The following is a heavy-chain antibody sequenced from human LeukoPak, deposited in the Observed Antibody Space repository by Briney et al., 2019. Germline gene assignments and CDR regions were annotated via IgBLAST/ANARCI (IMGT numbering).Heavy chain of an antibody. CDR3: AMHPGPVTRYFDY. Sequence: PGGSLRPSCAASGFTFSSYAMSWVRQAPGKGLEWVSAISGSGGSTYYADSVKGRFTISRDNSKSTLYLQMNSLRAEDTAVYYCAMHPGPVTRYFDYWGQGTLVTVSS. V-gene: IGHV3-23*01. J-gene: IGHJ4*02. CDR1: GFTFSSYA. CDR2: ISGSGGST.